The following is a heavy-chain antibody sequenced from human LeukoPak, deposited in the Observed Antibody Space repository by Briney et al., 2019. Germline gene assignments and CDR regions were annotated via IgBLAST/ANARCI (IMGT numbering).Heavy chain of an antibody. CDR2: IYTGGRT. CDR1: GFTVRSNY. CDR3: AKDQTFRGSGHYTYFDY. J-gene: IGHJ4*02. V-gene: IGHV3-53*01. Sequence: GGSLRLSCAASGFTVRSNYMSWVRQAPGKGLDWVSVIYTGGRTYYADSVKGRFTISRDNSKNTLYLQMNSLRAEDTAVYYCAKDQTFRGSGHYTYFDYWGQGALVTVSS. D-gene: IGHD2-15*01.